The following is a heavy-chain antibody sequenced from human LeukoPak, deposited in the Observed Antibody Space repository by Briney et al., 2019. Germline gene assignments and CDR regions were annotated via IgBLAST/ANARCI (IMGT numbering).Heavy chain of an antibody. J-gene: IGHJ4*02. D-gene: IGHD4-17*01. CDR2: ISGSGGFT. CDR3: AKGQTTVRGYFDY. Sequence: GGSLRLSCAASGFTFSSYFMYWVRQTPGKGLEWVSVISGSGGFTYHADSVKARFTISRDNSKNTLYLQMNTVRAEDTAVYYCAKGQTTVRGYFDYWGQGTLVTVSS. V-gene: IGHV3-23*01. CDR1: GFTFSSYF.